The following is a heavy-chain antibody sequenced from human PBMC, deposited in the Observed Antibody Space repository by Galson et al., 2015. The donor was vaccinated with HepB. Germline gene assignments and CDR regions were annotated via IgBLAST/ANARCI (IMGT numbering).Heavy chain of an antibody. CDR1: GLTFSNYA. J-gene: IGHJ4*02. CDR2: ISGSGATT. V-gene: IGHV3-23*01. CDR3: AKANYPGYCSGERSGNCFPLYNFDC. Sequence: SLRLSCAASGLTFSNYALNWVRQGPGKRLEWVAAISGSGATTYYAESVKGRFTISRDNSKNTLHLEMNSLRADDTAVYYCAKANYPGYCSGERSGNCFPLYNFDCWGQGTLVTVSS. D-gene: IGHD2-15*01.